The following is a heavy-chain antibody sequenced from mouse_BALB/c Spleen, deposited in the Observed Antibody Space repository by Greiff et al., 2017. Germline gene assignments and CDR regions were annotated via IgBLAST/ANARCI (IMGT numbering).Heavy chain of an antibody. J-gene: IGHJ1*01. V-gene: IGHV5-17*02. CDR3: ARMGDWYFDV. Sequence: EVQRVESGGGLVQPGGSRKLSCAASGFTFSSFGMHWVRQAPEKGLEWVAYISSGSSTIYYADTVKGRFTISRDNPKNTLFLQMTSLRSEDTAMYYCARMGDWYFDVWGAGTTVTVSS. CDR1: GFTFSSFG. CDR2: ISSGSSTI.